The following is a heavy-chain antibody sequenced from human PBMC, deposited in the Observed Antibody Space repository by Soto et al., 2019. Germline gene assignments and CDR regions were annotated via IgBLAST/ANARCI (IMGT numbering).Heavy chain of an antibody. CDR1: GGTFSSYA. D-gene: IGHD3-22*01. CDR3: ARDNLDYDSSGYNSPRFDY. Sequence: SVKVSCKASGGTFSSYAISWVRQAPGQGLEWMGGIIPIFGTANYAQKFQGRVTITADESTSTAYMELSSLRSEDTAVYYCARDNLDYDSSGYNSPRFDYWGQGTLVTVSS. CDR2: IIPIFGTA. J-gene: IGHJ4*02. V-gene: IGHV1-69*13.